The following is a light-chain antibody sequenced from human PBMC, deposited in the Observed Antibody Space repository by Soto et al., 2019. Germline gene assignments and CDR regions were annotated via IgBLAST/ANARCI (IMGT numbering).Light chain of an antibody. J-gene: IGKJ1*01. CDR3: QQYNNFWT. Sequence: DIQMTQSPSTLSASVGDRVTITCRASQSISSWLAWYQQKPGKAPKLLIYKASTLKSGVPSRFSGSESGTEFTLTISSLQPDDFATYYCQQYNNFWTFGQGTKVDIK. CDR1: QSISSW. CDR2: KAS. V-gene: IGKV1-5*03.